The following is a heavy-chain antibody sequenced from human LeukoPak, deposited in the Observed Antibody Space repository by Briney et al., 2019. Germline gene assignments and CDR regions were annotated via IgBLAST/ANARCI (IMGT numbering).Heavy chain of an antibody. V-gene: IGHV1-2*02. D-gene: IGHD2-2*01. J-gene: IGHJ3*02. CDR2: INPHSGGT. CDR1: GYTFTGYY. Sequence: ASVKVSCKASGYTFTGYYMHWVRQAPGQGLEWMGWINPHSGGTNYAQKFQGRVTMTRDTSISTAYMELSSLRSEDTAVYYCARDPPARYCSSTSCYAGYAFDIWGQGTMVTVSS. CDR3: ARDPPARYCSSTSCYAGYAFDI.